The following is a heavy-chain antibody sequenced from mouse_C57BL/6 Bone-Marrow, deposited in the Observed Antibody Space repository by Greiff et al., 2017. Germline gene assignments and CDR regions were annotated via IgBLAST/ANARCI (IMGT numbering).Heavy chain of an antibody. Sequence: EVKLMESGPELVKPGASVKMSCKASGYTFTDYNMHWVKQSHGKSLEWIGYINPNNGGTSYNQKFKGKATLTVNKSSSTAYMELSSLTSEDSAVYYCARCRTRAWFAYWGQGTLVTVSA. V-gene: IGHV1-22*01. CDR2: INPNNGGT. CDR1: GYTFTDYN. J-gene: IGHJ3*01. CDR3: ARCRTRAWFAY.